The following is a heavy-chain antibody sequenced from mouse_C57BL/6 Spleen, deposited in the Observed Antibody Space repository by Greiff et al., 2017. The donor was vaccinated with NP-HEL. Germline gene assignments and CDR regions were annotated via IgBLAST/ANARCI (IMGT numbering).Heavy chain of an antibody. J-gene: IGHJ3*01. CDR3: ARELTGPVSWCAY. CDR2: IYPSDSET. CDR1: GYTFTSYW. D-gene: IGHD4-1*01. V-gene: IGHV1-61*01. Sequence: VQLQQSGAELVRPGSSVKLSCKASGYTFTSYWMDWVKQRPGQGLEWIGNIYPSDSETHYNQKFKDKATLTVDKSSSTAYMQLSSLTSEDSAVYYCARELTGPVSWCAYWGQGTLVTVSA.